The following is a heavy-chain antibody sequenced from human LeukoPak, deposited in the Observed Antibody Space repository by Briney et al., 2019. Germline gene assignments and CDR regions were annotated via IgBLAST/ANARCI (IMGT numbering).Heavy chain of an antibody. CDR2: INAGNGNT. CDR1: GYTFTSYA. J-gene: IGHJ4*02. V-gene: IGHV1-3*01. Sequence: ASAKVSCKASGYTFTSYAMHWVRQAPGQRLEWMGWINAGNGNTKYSQKFQGRVTITRDTSASTAYMELSSLRSEDTAVYYCARARPTRGGTALPNFDYWGQGTLVTVSS. CDR3: ARARPTRGGTALPNFDY. D-gene: IGHD3-16*01.